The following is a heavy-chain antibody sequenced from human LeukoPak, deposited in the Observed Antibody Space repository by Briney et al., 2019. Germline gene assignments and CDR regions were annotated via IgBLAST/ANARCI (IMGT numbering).Heavy chain of an antibody. D-gene: IGHD3-22*01. CDR2: IYYSGST. V-gene: IGHV4-59*01. CDR3: ARGLPRGTTYYFAGRFDP. CDR1: GVSFSVYY. Sequence: SETLSLTCSVSGVSFSVYYWTWIRQPPGKGLEWIGHIYYSGSTNYNPSLKSRVTISVDTSKNQFSLKLSSVTAADTAVYYCARGLPRGTTYYFAGRFDPWGQGTLVTVSS. J-gene: IGHJ5*02.